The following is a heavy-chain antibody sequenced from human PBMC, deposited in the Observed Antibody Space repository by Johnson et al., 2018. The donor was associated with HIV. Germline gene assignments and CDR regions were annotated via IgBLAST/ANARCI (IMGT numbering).Heavy chain of an antibody. Sequence: QVQLVESGGGLVKPGGSLRLSCAVSGFKFSDFYMTWIRQVPGKGLECVAYISSSGAGIYYADSVRGRFTISRDNAKNSLYLQMNSLRAEDTAVYYCARSVNAGRPFDIWGQGTLVTVSS. D-gene: IGHD2-8*01. J-gene: IGHJ3*02. CDR3: ARSVNAGRPFDI. V-gene: IGHV3-11*04. CDR1: GFKFSDFY. CDR2: ISSSGAGI.